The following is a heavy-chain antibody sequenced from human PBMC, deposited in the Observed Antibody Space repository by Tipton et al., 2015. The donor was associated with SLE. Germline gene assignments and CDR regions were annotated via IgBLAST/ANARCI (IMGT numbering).Heavy chain of an antibody. V-gene: IGHV4-34*01. CDR3: ARGAKPSFDY. CDR1: GGSFSGYY. D-gene: IGHD1-14*01. J-gene: IGHJ4*02. CDR2: INHSGST. Sequence: TLSLTCAVYGGSFSGYYWSWIRQPPGKGLEWIGEINHSGSTNYNPSLKSRVTISVDTSKNQFSLKLSSVTAADTAVYFCARGAKPSFDYWGQGTLVTVSS.